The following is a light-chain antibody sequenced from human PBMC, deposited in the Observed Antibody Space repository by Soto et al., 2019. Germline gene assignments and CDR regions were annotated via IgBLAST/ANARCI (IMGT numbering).Light chain of an antibody. J-gene: IGLJ2*01. CDR3: QSYDSSLSGSV. CDR1: SSNIGAGYD. V-gene: IGLV1-40*01. CDR2: GNS. Sequence: QSVLTQPPSVSRAPGQRVTISCTGRSSNIGAGYDVHWYQQLPGTAPKLLIYGNSNRPSGVPDRFSGSKSGTSACLAITGLQAEDEADYYCQSYDSSLSGSVFGGGTQLTVL.